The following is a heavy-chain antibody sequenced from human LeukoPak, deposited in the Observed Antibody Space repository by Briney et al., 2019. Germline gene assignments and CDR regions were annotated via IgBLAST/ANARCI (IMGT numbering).Heavy chain of an antibody. D-gene: IGHD6-19*01. J-gene: IGHJ4*02. CDR3: AKVGNYSAGWYYFDY. CDR1: GFTFSNYD. Sequence: PGGSLRLSCAASGFTFSNYDMSWVRQAPGKGLDWVSSIRESGATTYHADSVKGRFTISRDNSKNTLYLQMKSLRAEDTAVYYCAKVGNYSAGWYYFDYWGQGALVTVSS. CDR2: IRESGATT. V-gene: IGHV3-23*01.